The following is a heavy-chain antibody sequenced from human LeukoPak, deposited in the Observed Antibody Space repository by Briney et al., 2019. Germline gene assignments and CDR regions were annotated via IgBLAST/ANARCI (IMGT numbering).Heavy chain of an antibody. V-gene: IGHV4-61*01. D-gene: IGHD5-18*01. CDR1: GASVSSSSYY. J-gene: IGHJ4*02. CDR3: AREDTAMVIFDY. CDR2: IYYSGST. Sequence: SETLSLTCTVSGASVSSSSYYSTWIRQPPGKGPERIGYIYYSGSTKYNPTLKGRVTMSVGTSKNQFSLKLSSVTAADTALYYCAREDTAMVIFDYWGQGTLVTVSS.